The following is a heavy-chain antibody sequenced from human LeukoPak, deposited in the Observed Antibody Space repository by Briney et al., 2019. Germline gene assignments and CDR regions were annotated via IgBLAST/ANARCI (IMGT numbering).Heavy chain of an antibody. D-gene: IGHD4-23*01. V-gene: IGHV4-30-4*01. Sequence: SETLSLTCTVSGGSISSGDYYWSWIRQPPGKGLEWIGYIYYSGSTYYNPSLKSRVTISVDTSKNQFSLKLSSVTAADTAVYYCARGHDPTTVVTTWSPAHHLTRGMDVWGQGTTVTVSS. CDR1: GGSISSGDYY. J-gene: IGHJ6*02. CDR2: IYYSGST. CDR3: ARGHDPTTVVTTWSPAHHLTRGMDV.